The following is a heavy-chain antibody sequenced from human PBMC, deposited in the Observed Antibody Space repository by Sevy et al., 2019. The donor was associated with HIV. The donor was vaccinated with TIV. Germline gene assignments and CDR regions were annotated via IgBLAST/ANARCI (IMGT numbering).Heavy chain of an antibody. CDR2: INSDGSST. Sequence: GGSLRLSCAASGFTFSSYWMHWVRQAPGKGLVWVSRINSDGSSTSYADSVKGRFTISRDNAKNTLYLQMNSLRAEDTAVYYCAKAMNPALESMLEVNLPTLKGFDVWGQGTMVTVSS. CDR1: GFTFSSYW. V-gene: IGHV3-74*01. J-gene: IGHJ3*01. CDR3: AKAMNPALESMLEVNLPTLKGFDV. D-gene: IGHD3-22*01.